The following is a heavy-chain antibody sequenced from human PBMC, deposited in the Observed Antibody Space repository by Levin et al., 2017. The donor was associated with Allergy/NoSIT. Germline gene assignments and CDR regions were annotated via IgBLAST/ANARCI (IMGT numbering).Heavy chain of an antibody. CDR3: ARGITMVQGVNYFYYYYYYMDV. CDR1: GGSFSGYY. CDR2: INHSGST. J-gene: IGHJ6*03. Sequence: SQTLSLTCAVYGGSFSGYYWSWIRQPPGKGLEWIGEINHSGSTNYNPSLKSRVTISVDTSKNQFSLKLSSVTAADTAVYYCARGITMVQGVNYFYYYYYYMDVWGKGITVTVSS. D-gene: IGHD3-10*01. V-gene: IGHV4-34*01.